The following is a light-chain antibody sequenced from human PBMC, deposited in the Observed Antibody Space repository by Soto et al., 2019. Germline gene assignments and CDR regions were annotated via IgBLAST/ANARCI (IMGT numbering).Light chain of an antibody. CDR3: LQANSYPWT. Sequence: IQMTQSPSTLSGSVGDRVTITCRASQTISSWLAWYQQKPGKAPKLLIYKASTLKSGVPSRFSGTRSGTDFTLTISSLKPEDFATYYCLQANSYPWTFGQGTKVDIK. J-gene: IGKJ1*01. CDR1: QTISSW. CDR2: KAS. V-gene: IGKV1-5*03.